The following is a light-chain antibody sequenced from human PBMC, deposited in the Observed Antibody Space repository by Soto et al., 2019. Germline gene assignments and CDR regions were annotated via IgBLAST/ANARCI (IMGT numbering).Light chain of an antibody. CDR2: SDN. CDR1: NSNIGDNS. J-gene: IGLJ3*02. Sequence: QSVLTQPPSASGSPGQVFTISCSGSNSNIGDNSVNWYQQLPGTAPKLLMYSDNRRPSGVPDRFSGSKSGTSASLAISGLQSEDEADYYCQSYDRSLPGVFGGGTKLTVL. V-gene: IGLV1-44*01. CDR3: QSYDRSLPGV.